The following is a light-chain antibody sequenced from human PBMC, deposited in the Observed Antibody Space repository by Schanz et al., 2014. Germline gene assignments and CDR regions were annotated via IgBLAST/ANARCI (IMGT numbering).Light chain of an antibody. Sequence: DIQMTQSPSTLSASVGDRVTITCRASQSISTWLAWYQQKPGKAPKVLIYDASSLESGVPSRFSGSGSGTEFTLTVSSLQPDDFATYYCQQYSSYWAFGQGTKVEIK. V-gene: IGKV1-5*01. CDR3: QQYSSYWA. CDR2: DAS. J-gene: IGKJ1*01. CDR1: QSISTW.